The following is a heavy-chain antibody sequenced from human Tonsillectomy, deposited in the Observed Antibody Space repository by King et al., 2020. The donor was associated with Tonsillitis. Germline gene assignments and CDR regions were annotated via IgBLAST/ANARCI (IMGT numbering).Heavy chain of an antibody. D-gene: IGHD3-10*01. Sequence: VQLQESGPGLVKPSETLSLTCTVSGGSVSSGSYYWIWIRQPPGKGLEWIGYIYYSGSTNYNPSPKSRVTISVDTSKSQFSLKLSSVTAADTALYYCAREIYGSGSYDGMDVWGQGTTVTVSS. J-gene: IGHJ6*02. CDR3: AREIYGSGSYDGMDV. CDR2: IYYSGST. V-gene: IGHV4-61*01. CDR1: GGSVSSGSYY.